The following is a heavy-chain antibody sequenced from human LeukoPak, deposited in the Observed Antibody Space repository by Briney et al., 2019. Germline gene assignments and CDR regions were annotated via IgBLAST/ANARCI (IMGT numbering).Heavy chain of an antibody. J-gene: IGHJ5*02. D-gene: IGHD6-19*01. Sequence: PSQTLSLTCTVSGGSISSGDYYWSWIRQPPGKGLEWIGYIYYSGSTYYNPSLKSRVTISVDASKSQFSLKLSSVTAADTAVYYCARTLIAVAGTGWFDPLGQGTLVTVSS. V-gene: IGHV4-30-4*01. CDR1: GGSISSGDYY. CDR2: IYYSGST. CDR3: ARTLIAVAGTGWFDP.